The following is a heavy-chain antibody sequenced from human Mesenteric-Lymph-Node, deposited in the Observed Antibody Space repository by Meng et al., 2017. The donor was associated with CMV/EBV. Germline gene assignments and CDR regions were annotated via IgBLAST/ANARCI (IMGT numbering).Heavy chain of an antibody. V-gene: IGHV3-73*01. J-gene: IGHJ5*02. CDR3: ARKFAGATTFWFDP. CDR2: IRSKVNSYAT. D-gene: IGHD1-26*01. CDR1: GFIFSDSA. Sequence: SGFIFSDSAMHWVRQASGKGLEWVGRIRSKVNSYATAYAASVKGRFTISRDDSKNTAYLQMNSLRAEDTAIYYCARKFAGATTFWFDPWGQGTLVTVSS.